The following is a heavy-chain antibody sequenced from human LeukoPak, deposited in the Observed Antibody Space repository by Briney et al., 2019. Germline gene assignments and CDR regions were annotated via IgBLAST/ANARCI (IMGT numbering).Heavy chain of an antibody. CDR1: FGSISNYY. Sequence: SETLSLTCTESFGSISNYYWSWIRQPPGKGLEWIGYITYSGYTDSHPSLKTRVTMSIDTSGTQLTLKLSSVTAADTAVYYCARHKDGTTRDHWGQGTLVTVSS. V-gene: IGHV4-59*08. J-gene: IGHJ4*02. CDR2: ITYSGYT. CDR3: ARHKDGTTRDH. D-gene: IGHD1-1*01.